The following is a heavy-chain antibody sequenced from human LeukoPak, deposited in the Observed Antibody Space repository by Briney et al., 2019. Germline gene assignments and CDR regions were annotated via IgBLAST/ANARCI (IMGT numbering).Heavy chain of an antibody. CDR1: GFTFDDYA. D-gene: IGHD6-19*01. V-gene: IGHV3-9*01. J-gene: IGHJ3*02. Sequence: GGSPRLSCAASGFTFDDYAMHWVRQAPGKGLEWVSGISWNSGSIGYADSVKGRFIISRDNAKNSLYLQMNSLRAEDTALYYCAKDFDGGWYPEAFDIRGQGTMVTVSS. CDR3: AKDFDGGWYPEAFDI. CDR2: ISWNSGSI.